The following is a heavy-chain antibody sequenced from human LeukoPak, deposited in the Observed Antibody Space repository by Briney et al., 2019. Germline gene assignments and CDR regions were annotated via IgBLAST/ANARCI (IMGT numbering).Heavy chain of an antibody. V-gene: IGHV1-24*01. J-gene: IGHJ5*02. CDR3: ATKYGGTPEGYWFDP. CDR1: GYTLTELS. Sequence: ASVKVSCKVSGYTLTELSMHWVRQAPGKGLEWMGGFDPEDGETIYAQKFQGRVTMTEGTSTDTAYMELSSLRSEDTAVYYCATKYGGTPEGYWFDPWGQGTLVTVSS. D-gene: IGHD4-23*01. CDR2: FDPEDGET.